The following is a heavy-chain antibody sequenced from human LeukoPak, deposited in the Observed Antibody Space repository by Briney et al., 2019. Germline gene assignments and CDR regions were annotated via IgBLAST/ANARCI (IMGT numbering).Heavy chain of an antibody. CDR1: GGSISSGSYY. J-gene: IGHJ3*02. CDR2: IYISGST. V-gene: IGHV4-61*02. D-gene: IGHD4-23*01. CDR3: AGTSTVVTREAFDI. Sequence: SETLSLTCTVSGGSISSGSYYWTWIRQPAGKGLEWIARIYISGSTNYNPALKSRVTISVDTSKNQLSLKLSSVTAADTAVYYCAGTSTVVTREAFDIWGQGTMVTVSS.